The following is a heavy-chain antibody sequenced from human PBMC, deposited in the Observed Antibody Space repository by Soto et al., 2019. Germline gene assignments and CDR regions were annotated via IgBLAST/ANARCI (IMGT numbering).Heavy chain of an antibody. CDR3: ARQGPGDRLAAAGIRRRRGFGGMDV. CDR1: GGSISRGGYY. J-gene: IGHJ6*02. D-gene: IGHD6-13*01. Sequence: TSETLSLTCSVSGGSISRGGYYWSWIRQHPGRGLEWIGYIYYSGNTYYNPSLKSRVTISVDTSKNQFSLKLSAVTAADTAVYYCARQGPGDRLAAAGIRRRRGFGGMDVWGQGTTVTVSS. CDR2: IYYSGNT. V-gene: IGHV4-31*03.